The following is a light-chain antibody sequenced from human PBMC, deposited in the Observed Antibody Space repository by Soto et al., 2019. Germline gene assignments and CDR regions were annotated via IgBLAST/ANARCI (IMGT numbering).Light chain of an antibody. J-gene: IGKJ1*01. Sequence: ETVLTQSPGTLSLPPGERVTLSCRASQSVCSRCFAWYQQKPGQSPRLLIYGASTRATGIPDRFSGSGSGTDFTLTISRLEPEDFAVYYCQHYGTTPWTFGQGTKVGIK. V-gene: IGKV3-20*01. CDR1: QSVCSRC. CDR2: GAS. CDR3: QHYGTTPWT.